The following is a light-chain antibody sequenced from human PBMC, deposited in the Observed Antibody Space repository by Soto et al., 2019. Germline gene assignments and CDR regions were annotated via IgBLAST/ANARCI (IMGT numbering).Light chain of an antibody. CDR2: AAS. CDR3: QQYNRYPYT. J-gene: IGKJ2*01. Sequence: DIHMTQSPSTLSAAVGDRVTITCRASQSISTWLAWYQQKPGKAPKLLMYAASSLESGVPFRFSGSGSGTDFTLTLSSLQPDDFATYYCQQYNRYPYTFGQGTKLEIK. V-gene: IGKV1-5*01. CDR1: QSISTW.